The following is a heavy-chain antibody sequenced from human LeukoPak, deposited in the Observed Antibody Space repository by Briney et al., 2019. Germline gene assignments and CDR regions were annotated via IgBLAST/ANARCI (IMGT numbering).Heavy chain of an antibody. J-gene: IGHJ4*02. V-gene: IGHV1-18*04. CDR2: ISAYNGNT. CDR1: GYTFTSYG. Sequence: ASVKVSCKASGYTFTSYGISWVRQAPGQGLEWMGWISAYNGNTNYAQKLQGRVPMTTDTSTSTAYMELRSLRSDDTAVYYCAREGYGDYFLGTLGYWGQGTLVTVSS. D-gene: IGHD4-17*01. CDR3: AREGYGDYFLGTLGY.